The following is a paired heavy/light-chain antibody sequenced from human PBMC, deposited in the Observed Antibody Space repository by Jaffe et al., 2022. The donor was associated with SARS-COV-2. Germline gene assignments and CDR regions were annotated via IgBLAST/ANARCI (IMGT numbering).Heavy chain of an antibody. CDR1: GFTFKNYG. CDR3: AASRTQWLPLNWNDVCDS. V-gene: IGHV3-30*03. CDR2: ISYNGDEK. D-gene: IGHD1-20*01. J-gene: IGHJ4*02. Sequence: QVQLVESGGGVVQPGRSLRLSCTASGFTFKNYGMHWVRQAPGKGLEWVAVISYNGDEKYYAESAKGRLTISRDNSKNTLYLQVNSLRVDDTGTYYCAASRTQWLPLNWNDVCDSWGQGTLVTVSS.
Light chain of an antibody. CDR2: EGS. CDR1: QDISYF. J-gene: IGKJ4*01. Sequence: DIQVTQSPSSLSASVGDIVTIACRASQDISYFLAWYQQKPGRVPKLLIYEGSTLHSGVPSRFRGSGSGTDFTLTITSLQSEDAGTYYCQQHSSAPLAFGGGTKVEI. V-gene: IGKV1-27*01. CDR3: QQHSSAPLA.